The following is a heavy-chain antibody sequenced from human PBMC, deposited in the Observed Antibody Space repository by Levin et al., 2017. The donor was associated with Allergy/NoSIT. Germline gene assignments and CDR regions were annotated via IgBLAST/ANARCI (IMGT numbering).Heavy chain of an antibody. CDR1: GGSISSYY. J-gene: IGHJ3*02. Sequence: SETLSLTCTVSGGSISSYYWSWIRQPAGKGLEWIGRIYTSGSTNYNPSLKSRVTMSVDTSKNQFSLKLSSVTAADTAVYYCARESYDFWSGYHAFDIWGQGTMVTVSS. D-gene: IGHD3-3*01. CDR3: ARESYDFWSGYHAFDI. CDR2: IYTSGST. V-gene: IGHV4-4*07.